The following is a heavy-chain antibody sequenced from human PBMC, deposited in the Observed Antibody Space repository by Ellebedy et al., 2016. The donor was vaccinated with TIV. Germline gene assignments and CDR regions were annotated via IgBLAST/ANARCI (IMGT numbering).Heavy chain of an antibody. J-gene: IGHJ4*02. CDR1: GFTFSDYY. CDR2: IYSGGST. D-gene: IGHD3-22*01. CDR3: ARMRNYDSSGYYYGLSYFDY. Sequence: GESLKISXAASGFTFSDYYMSWVRQAPGKGLEWVSVIYSGGSTYYADSVKGRFTISRDNSKNTLYLQMNSLRAEDTAVYFCARMRNYDSSGYYYGLSYFDYWGQGTLVTVSS. V-gene: IGHV3-53*01.